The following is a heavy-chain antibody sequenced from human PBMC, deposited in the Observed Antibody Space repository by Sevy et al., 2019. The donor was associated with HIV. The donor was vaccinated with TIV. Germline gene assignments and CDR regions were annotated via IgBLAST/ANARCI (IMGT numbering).Heavy chain of an antibody. CDR1: GFTFSSYS. Sequence: GGSLRLSCAASGFTFSSYSMNWVRQAPGKGLEWVSSISSSSSYIYYADSVKGRFTISRDNAKNSLYLQMNSLRAEDTAVYYCARGPSYYYDSSGYYRKYFDYWGQRTLVTVSS. D-gene: IGHD3-22*01. CDR2: ISSSSSYI. CDR3: ARGPSYYYDSSGYYRKYFDY. J-gene: IGHJ4*02. V-gene: IGHV3-21*01.